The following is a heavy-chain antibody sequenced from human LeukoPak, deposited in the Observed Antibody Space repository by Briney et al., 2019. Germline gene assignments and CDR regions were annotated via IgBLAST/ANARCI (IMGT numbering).Heavy chain of an antibody. Sequence: PGGSRRLSCAASGFTFSSYAMGWVRQAPGKGLECVSDISASGGDTHYPDSVKGRFTISRDNSKNILYLQMNSLRAEDTAIYYCAKRLGQLVRTYFDYWGQGALVTVSS. CDR1: GFTFSSYA. V-gene: IGHV3-23*01. CDR2: ISASGGDT. D-gene: IGHD6-6*01. J-gene: IGHJ4*02. CDR3: AKRLGQLVRTYFDY.